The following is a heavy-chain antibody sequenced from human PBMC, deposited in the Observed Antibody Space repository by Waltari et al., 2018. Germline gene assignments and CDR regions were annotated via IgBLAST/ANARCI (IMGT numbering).Heavy chain of an antibody. CDR3: ARDLYTYGPLEYY. CDR1: GFTCSSDW. CDR2: INGDGTTT. Sequence: EVQLVESGGGLVQPGGSLRLSCAASGFTCSSDWMHWVRQAPGKGLGWVSCINGDGTTTKYADSVKGRFTISRDNSDSKLYLQMSSLKKEDTAVYYCARDLYTYGPLEYYGGQGALVTV. D-gene: IGHD3-10*01. V-gene: IGHV3-74*01. J-gene: IGHJ4*02.